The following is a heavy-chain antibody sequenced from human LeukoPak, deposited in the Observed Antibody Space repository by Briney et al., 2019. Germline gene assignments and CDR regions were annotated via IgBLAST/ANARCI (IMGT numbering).Heavy chain of an antibody. D-gene: IGHD5-18*01. J-gene: IGHJ4*02. V-gene: IGHV1-46*01. Sequence: GASVKVSCKASGYTFTSYYIHWVRQAPGQGLEWMGIINPSGGSTSYAQKFQGRVTMTRDTSTSTVYMELSSLRSEDTAVYYYAREAGTAMAPFDYWGQGTLVTVSS. CDR3: AREAGTAMAPFDY. CDR1: GYTFTSYY. CDR2: INPSGGST.